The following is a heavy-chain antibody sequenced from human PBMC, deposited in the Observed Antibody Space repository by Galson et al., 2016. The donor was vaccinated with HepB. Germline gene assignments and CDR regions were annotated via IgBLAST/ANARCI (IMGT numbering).Heavy chain of an antibody. CDR3: ARLAYGSNWSPLYDFDH. V-gene: IGHV4-39*01. J-gene: IGHJ4*02. CDR1: GGSIRSTTYY. CDR2: IYYSGYT. Sequence: ETLSLTCTVSGGSIRSTTYYWGWIRQPPGKGLEWIGNIYYSGYTNHNPSLKSRVTISVDTSKSQFSLNLSSVTPADTAVYYCARLAYGSNWSPLYDFDHWGQGSLVTVSS. D-gene: IGHD6-13*01.